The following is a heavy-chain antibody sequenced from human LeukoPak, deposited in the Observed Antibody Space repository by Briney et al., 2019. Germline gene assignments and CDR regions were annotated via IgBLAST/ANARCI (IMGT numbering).Heavy chain of an antibody. CDR2: ISYDGSNK. Sequence: GSLRLSCAASGFTFSSYGMHWARQAPGKGLEWVAVISYDGSNKYYADSVKGRFTISRDNSKNTLYLQMNSLRAEDTAVYYCARDPGYCSGGSCVNWFDPWGQGTLVTVSS. CDR3: ARDPGYCSGGSCVNWFDP. CDR1: GFTFSSYG. V-gene: IGHV3-30*03. D-gene: IGHD2-15*01. J-gene: IGHJ5*02.